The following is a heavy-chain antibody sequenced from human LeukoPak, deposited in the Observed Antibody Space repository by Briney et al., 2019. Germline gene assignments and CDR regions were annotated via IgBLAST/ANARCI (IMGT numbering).Heavy chain of an antibody. CDR2: ISGSGGST. CDR3: AKGNYGDSRWVRYFDY. CDR1: GFTFSSYA. V-gene: IGHV3-23*01. D-gene: IGHD4-17*01. J-gene: IGHJ4*02. Sequence: GGSLRLSCAASGFTFSSYAMSWVRQAPGKGLEWVSAISGSGGSTYYADSVKGRFTISRDNSKNTLYLQMNSLRAEDTAVYYCAKGNYGDSRWVRYFDYWGQGTLVTVSS.